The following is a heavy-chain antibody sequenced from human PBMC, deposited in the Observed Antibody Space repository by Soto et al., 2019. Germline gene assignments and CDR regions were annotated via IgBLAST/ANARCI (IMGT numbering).Heavy chain of an antibody. CDR3: ARDGSTSWYSYDYHGMDV. Sequence: PGGSLRLSCAASGFTFRTYWLSWVRQVPWKGLEWVANINLDGSEKNYVDSVKGRFTISRDNARNSLYLQMSSLRAEDTALYYCARDGSTSWYSYDYHGMDVWGQGTTVTVSS. CDR2: INLDGSEK. J-gene: IGHJ6*02. D-gene: IGHD5-18*01. CDR1: GFTFRTYW. V-gene: IGHV3-7*05.